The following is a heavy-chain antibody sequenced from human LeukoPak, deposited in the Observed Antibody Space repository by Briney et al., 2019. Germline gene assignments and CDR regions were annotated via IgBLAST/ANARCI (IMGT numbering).Heavy chain of an antibody. CDR2: IYHTGSN. D-gene: IGHD6-13*01. CDR3: ARARYTNSWYAADI. V-gene: IGHV4-59*08. Sequence: PSETLSLTCLVSSGSVSSYYWTWIRQPPGKGLEWIGYIYHTGSNNYSPSLKSRVTMYVDTSKNQLSLKLSSVTAADTAMYYCARARYTNSWYAADIWGKRQWSPSLQ. J-gene: IGHJ3*02. CDR1: SGSVSSYY.